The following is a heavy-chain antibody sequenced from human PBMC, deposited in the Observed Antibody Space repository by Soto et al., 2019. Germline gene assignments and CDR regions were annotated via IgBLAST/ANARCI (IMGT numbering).Heavy chain of an antibody. J-gene: IGHJ6*02. CDR2: ISGSGSTI. V-gene: IGHV3-23*01. D-gene: IGHD3-10*01. CDR3: AKGLRRLLRTQYYYGLDV. Sequence: LRLSCAASVFTFSSYAVSWVRQAPGKGPEWISSISGSGSTIYYADSVKGRFTISRDNSKNTLYLQMSSLRAEDTAVYYCAKGLRRLLRTQYYYGLDVWGRGTTVTV. CDR1: VFTFSSYA.